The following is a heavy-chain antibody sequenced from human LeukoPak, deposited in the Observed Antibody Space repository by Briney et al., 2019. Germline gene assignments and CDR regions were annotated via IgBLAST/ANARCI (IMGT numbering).Heavy chain of an antibody. V-gene: IGHV4-39*01. CDR1: GGSVSSGSYY. J-gene: IGHJ4*02. Sequence: PSEALSLTCTVSGGSVSSGSYYWSWIRQPPGKGLEWIGNIYYGGSTYYDPSLKSRVTISVDTSKNQFSLKLNSVTAADTAVYYCARYDYDSSGYYRGRYFDYWGQGTLVTVSS. CDR3: ARYDYDSSGYYRGRYFDY. D-gene: IGHD3-22*01. CDR2: IYYGGST.